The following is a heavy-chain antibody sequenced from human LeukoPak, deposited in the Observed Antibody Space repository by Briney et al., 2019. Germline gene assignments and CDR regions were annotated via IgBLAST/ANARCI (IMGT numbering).Heavy chain of an antibody. CDR2: INHSGST. Sequence: SETLSLTCAVSGYSISSGYYWGWIRQPPGKGLEWIGEINHSGSTNYNPSLKSRVTISVDTSKNQFSLKLSSVTAADTAVYYCARLRSGSYYYDYYYYMDVWGKGTTVTISS. CDR1: GYSISSGYY. D-gene: IGHD3-10*01. V-gene: IGHV4-38-2*01. CDR3: ARLRSGSYYYDYYYYMDV. J-gene: IGHJ6*03.